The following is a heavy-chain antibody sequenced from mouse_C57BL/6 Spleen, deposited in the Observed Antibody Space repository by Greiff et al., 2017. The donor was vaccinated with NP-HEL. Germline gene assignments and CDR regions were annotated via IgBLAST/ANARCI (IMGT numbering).Heavy chain of an antibody. CDR1: GYTFTSYW. Sequence: QVQLQQPGAELVKPGASVKLSCKASGYTFTSYWMQWVKQRPGQGLEWIGELDPSDSYPNYNQKFKGKATLTVDTSSSTAYMQLSILTSEYSAVYYCAREGGIFYAMDYWGQGTSVTVSS. V-gene: IGHV1-50*01. CDR3: AREGGIFYAMDY. CDR2: LDPSDSYP. J-gene: IGHJ4*01.